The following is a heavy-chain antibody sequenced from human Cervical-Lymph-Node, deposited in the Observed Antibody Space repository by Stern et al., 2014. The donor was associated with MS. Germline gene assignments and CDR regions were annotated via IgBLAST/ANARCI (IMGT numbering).Heavy chain of an antibody. CDR2: IYPGNSDT. Sequence: VQLVESGAEVKKPGESLKISCKGSGYPFSTYWIAWVRQMPGKGLAWMGIIYPGNSDTRYSSSFEGQVTFSVDKSISTAYLQWSSLTASDTAIYYCARQDYYGSGSYYHWFDPWGQGTLVTVSS. J-gene: IGHJ5*02. CDR1: GYPFSTYW. CDR3: ARQDYYGSGSYYHWFDP. D-gene: IGHD3-10*01. V-gene: IGHV5-51*01.